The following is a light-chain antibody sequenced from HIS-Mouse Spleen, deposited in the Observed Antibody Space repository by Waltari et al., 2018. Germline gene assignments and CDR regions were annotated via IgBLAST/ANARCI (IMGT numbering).Light chain of an antibody. CDR3: QSYDSSNWV. J-gene: IGLJ3*02. CDR1: SGSIASNH. Sequence: NFMLTQPHSVSESPGKTVTISCPGSSGSIASNHVPWYQQLPGNAPTTVIYEDNQRPSGVPDRFSGSIDSSSNSASLTISGLKTEDEADYYCQSYDSSNWVFGGGTKLTVL. V-gene: IGLV6-57*02. CDR2: EDN.